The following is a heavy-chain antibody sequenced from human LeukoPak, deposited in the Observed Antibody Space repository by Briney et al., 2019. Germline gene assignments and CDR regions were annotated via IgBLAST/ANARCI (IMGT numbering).Heavy chain of an antibody. CDR3: AKDSKRWKTYYYEAGSYYFDY. V-gene: IGHV3-23*01. Sequence: GGSLRLSCAASGFTFSDYGMSWVRQAPGKGLEWVSSISGSGGSTYYTDSVTGRFTISRDNSKNTLYLQMNSLRPEDTAVYYCAKDSKRWKTYYYEAGSYYFDYWGQGTRVTVSS. D-gene: IGHD3-10*01. CDR2: ISGSGGST. J-gene: IGHJ4*02. CDR1: GFTFSDYG.